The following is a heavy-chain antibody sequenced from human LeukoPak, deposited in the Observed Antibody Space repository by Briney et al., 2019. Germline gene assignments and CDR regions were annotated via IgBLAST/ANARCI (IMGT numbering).Heavy chain of an antibody. CDR2: ISHIGTI. J-gene: IGHJ1*01. CDR3: ARHQGSAVFNY. Sequence: PSETLSLTCTISGDSIDPYSWSWIRQPPGKGLEWIAYISHIGTIKYNTSLMSRVSMGLDKPNNEFSLSLRSVTATDTALYFCARHQGSAVFNYWGRGVPVIVSS. D-gene: IGHD5/OR15-5a*01. CDR1: GDSIDPYS. V-gene: IGHV4-59*08.